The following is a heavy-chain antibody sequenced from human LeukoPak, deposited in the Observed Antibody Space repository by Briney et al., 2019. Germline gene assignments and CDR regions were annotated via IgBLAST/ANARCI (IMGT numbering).Heavy chain of an antibody. J-gene: IGHJ6*03. CDR1: GYTFTSYG. CDR2: ISACNGNT. Sequence: ASVKVSCKASGYTFTSYGISWVRQAPGQGLEWMGWISACNGNTNYAQKLQGRVTMTTDTSTSTAYVELRSLRSDDTAVYYCARDRAGPYYMDVWGKGTTVTVSS. V-gene: IGHV1-18*01. CDR3: ARDRAGPYYMDV.